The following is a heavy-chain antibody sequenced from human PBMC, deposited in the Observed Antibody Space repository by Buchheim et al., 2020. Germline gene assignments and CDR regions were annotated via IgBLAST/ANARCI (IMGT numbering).Heavy chain of an antibody. J-gene: IGHJ5*01. D-gene: IGHD6-13*01. CDR2: IFYSGST. CDR1: GDSLNSYY. Sequence: QVQLQESGPGLVKPSEILSLTCSVSGDSLNSYYWSLIRQPPGKELEWIGYIFYSGSTYYRPSLRSRAFISVDTSRNQFSLRLRSVTAADTAVYYCARGRRNYSRGWFDPWGQGT. V-gene: IGHV4-59*01. CDR3: ARGRRNYSRGWFDP.